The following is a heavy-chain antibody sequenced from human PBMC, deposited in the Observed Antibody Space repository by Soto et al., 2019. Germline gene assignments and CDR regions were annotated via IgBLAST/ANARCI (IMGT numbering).Heavy chain of an antibody. Sequence: EVQLVQSGAEVKKPGESLKISCKGSGYSFSNYWIGWVRQMPGKGLEWMGIIYPGDSDTRYSPSFQGQVTISADKSISTAYLQWSSLRASDTAMYYCARPRCTGWLQSHDGFDIWGQGTMVTVSS. CDR2: IYPGDSDT. CDR3: ARPRCTGWLQSHDGFDI. CDR1: GYSFSNYW. D-gene: IGHD5-12*01. J-gene: IGHJ3*02. V-gene: IGHV5-51*01.